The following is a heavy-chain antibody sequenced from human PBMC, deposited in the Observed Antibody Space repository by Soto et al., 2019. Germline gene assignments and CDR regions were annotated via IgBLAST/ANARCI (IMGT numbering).Heavy chain of an antibody. D-gene: IGHD1-1*01. Sequence: EVQLVDSGGGLVQRGGSLRLSCAASGFTVSNNYMRWVRQAPGKGLEWVSLIYSGGATYYADSVKGRFTISRDNSKNTLYLQMNSLRAEDTAVSYCARDGTYNWVGGQGILVTVSS. CDR1: GFTVSNNY. CDR2: IYSGGAT. V-gene: IGHV3-66*01. J-gene: IGHJ4*02. CDR3: ARDGTYNWV.